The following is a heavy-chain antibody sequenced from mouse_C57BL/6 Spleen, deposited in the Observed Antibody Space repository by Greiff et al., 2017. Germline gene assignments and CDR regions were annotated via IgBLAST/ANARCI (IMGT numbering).Heavy chain of an antibody. CDR3: ARGGVDSSGYGFAY. CDR1: GYTFTSYW. Sequence: QVQLKQPGAELVKPGASVKLSCKASGYTFTSYWMQWVKQRPGQGLEWIGEIDPSDSYTNYNQKFKGKATLTVDTSSSTAYMQLSSLTSEDSAVYYCARGGVDSSGYGFAYWGQGTLVTVSA. V-gene: IGHV1-50*01. CDR2: IDPSDSYT. D-gene: IGHD3-2*02. J-gene: IGHJ3*01.